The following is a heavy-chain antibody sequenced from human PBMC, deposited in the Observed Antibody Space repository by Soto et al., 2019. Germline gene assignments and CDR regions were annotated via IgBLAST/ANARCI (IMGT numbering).Heavy chain of an antibody. CDR1: GGTFSSYA. V-gene: IGHV1-69*01. J-gene: IGHJ6*02. CDR2: IIPISDTT. Sequence: QVQLVQSGAEVKKPGSSVKVSCKASGGTFSSYAISWVRQAPGQGLEWMGGIIPISDTTNYAQKFQGRVTITADEATSTAYMELSSLRSEDTAVYYCARSQGSSTSLEIYYYYYYGRDVWGHGTTVTVSS. D-gene: IGHD2-2*01. CDR3: ARSQGSSTSLEIYYYYYYGRDV.